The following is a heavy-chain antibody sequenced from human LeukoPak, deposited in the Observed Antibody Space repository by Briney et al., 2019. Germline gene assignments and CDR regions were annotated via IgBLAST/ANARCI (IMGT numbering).Heavy chain of an antibody. CDR3: ATEISVVVTAILHY. D-gene: IGHD2-21*02. V-gene: IGHV1-18*01. Sequence: ASVKVSCKASGYTFTSYGISWVRQAPGQGLEWMGWISAYNGNTIYAQKFQGRVTMTEDTSTDTAYMELSSLRSEDTAVYYCATEISVVVTAILHYWGQGTLVTVSS. J-gene: IGHJ4*02. CDR1: GYTFTSYG. CDR2: ISAYNGNT.